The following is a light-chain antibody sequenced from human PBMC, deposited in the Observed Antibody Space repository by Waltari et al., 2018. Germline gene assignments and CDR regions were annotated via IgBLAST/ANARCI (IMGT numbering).Light chain of an antibody. V-gene: IGKV3-11*01. J-gene: IGKJ3*01. CDR3: QRRSNWPPLFT. CDR2: DAS. Sequence: EIVLTQSPATLSLSPGERATLSCRASQSVSSYLAWYQQQPGQAPRLLIYDASNRATGIPARFRGSGSGTEFTLTISSLEPEDFAVYDCQRRSNWPPLFTFGPGTKVDIK. CDR1: QSVSSY.